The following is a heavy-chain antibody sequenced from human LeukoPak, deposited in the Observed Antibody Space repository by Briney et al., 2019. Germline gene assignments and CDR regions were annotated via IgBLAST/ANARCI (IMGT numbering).Heavy chain of an antibody. Sequence: GGSLRLSCAASGFIFSSYALSWVRQAPGKGLEWVSGISTSGGSTYYADSVKGRFTISRDNSKNTLYLQMNSLRAEDTALYYCAKVRDSGGYWHQAFDYWGQGTLVTVSS. CDR2: ISTSGGST. V-gene: IGHV3-23*01. J-gene: IGHJ4*02. D-gene: IGHD3-22*01. CDR3: AKVRDSGGYWHQAFDY. CDR1: GFIFSSYA.